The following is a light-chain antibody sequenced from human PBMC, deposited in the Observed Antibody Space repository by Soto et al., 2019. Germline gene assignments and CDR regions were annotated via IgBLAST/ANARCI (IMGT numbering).Light chain of an antibody. V-gene: IGLV2-18*02. CDR1: STEVGSYNR. Sequence: QSALTQPPSVSGSPGQSVAISCSGTSTEVGSYNRVSWYQQPPGTAPKLMIYDVSNRPSGVPDRFSGSKSGNTATLTISGLQAEDEADYYCSSFTSSSTYVFGTGTKLTV. J-gene: IGLJ1*01. CDR3: SSFTSSSTYV. CDR2: DVS.